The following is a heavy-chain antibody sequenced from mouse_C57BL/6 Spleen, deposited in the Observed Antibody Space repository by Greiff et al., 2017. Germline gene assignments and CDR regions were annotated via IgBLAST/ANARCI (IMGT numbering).Heavy chain of an antibody. CDR2: ISDGGSYT. J-gene: IGHJ1*03. Sequence: LVESGGGLVKPGGSLKLSCAASGFTFSSYAMSWVRQTPEKRLEWVATISDGGSYTYYPDNVKGRFTISRDNAKNNLYLQMSHLKSEDTAMYYCARARYFDVWGTGTTVTVSS. CDR3: ARARYFDV. V-gene: IGHV5-4*01. CDR1: GFTFSSYA.